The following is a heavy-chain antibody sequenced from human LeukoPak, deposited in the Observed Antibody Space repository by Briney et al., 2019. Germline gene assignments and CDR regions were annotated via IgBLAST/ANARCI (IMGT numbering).Heavy chain of an antibody. V-gene: IGHV4-59*08. CDR2: IYYSGST. D-gene: IGHD6-19*01. CDR1: GGSISSYY. CDR3: ARRGWYSVYDY. Sequence: PSETLSLTCTVSGGSISSYYWSWIRQPPGKGLEWIGHIYYSGSTNYNPSLKSRVTISVDMSKNQFSLKLSSVTAADTAVYYCARRGWYSVYDYWGQGTLVTVSS. J-gene: IGHJ4*02.